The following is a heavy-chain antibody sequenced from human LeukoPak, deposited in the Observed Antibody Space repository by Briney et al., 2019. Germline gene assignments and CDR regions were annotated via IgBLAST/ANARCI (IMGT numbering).Heavy chain of an antibody. CDR3: ASGFWSGLIDY. CDR2: MSQDGSDK. J-gene: IGHJ4*02. V-gene: IGHV3-7*01. Sequence: PGGSLRLSCAASGFTFSNYWMSWVRQAPGKGLEWVAHMSQDGSDKHYVDSVKGRFTISRDNAKKSLYLQMNSLRAEDTAVYYCASGFWSGLIDYWGQGTLVTVSS. D-gene: IGHD3-3*01. CDR1: GFTFSNYW.